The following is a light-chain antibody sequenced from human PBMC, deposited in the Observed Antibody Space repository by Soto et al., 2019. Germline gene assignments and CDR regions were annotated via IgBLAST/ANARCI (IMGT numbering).Light chain of an antibody. V-gene: IGKV3-20*01. CDR1: QSITNNY. Sequence: EIVLTQSPGTLSLSPGERATLSCRASQSITNNYLAWYQQKPGRAHRLLIYGASSRATGIPDRFSGSGSGTDFTLTISGLEPEDFAMYYCQQYGYLVTFAGPTQVDI. J-gene: IGKJ4*01. CDR3: QQYGYLVT. CDR2: GAS.